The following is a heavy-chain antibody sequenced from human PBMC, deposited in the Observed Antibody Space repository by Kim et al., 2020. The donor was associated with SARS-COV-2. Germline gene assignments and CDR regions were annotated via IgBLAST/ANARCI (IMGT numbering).Heavy chain of an antibody. CDR1: GFTFSSNW. CDR3: VVGSQMAH. V-gene: IGHV3-7*01. CDR2: IRQDVSEK. D-gene: IGHD2-15*01. Sequence: GGSLRLSCAASGFTFSSNWMNWVRQAPGKGLEWVANIRQDVSEKSYVDSVKGRFTISRDNAKNSLYLQMSSLRVEDTAVYYCVVGSQMAHWGQGTLVTVS. J-gene: IGHJ4*02.